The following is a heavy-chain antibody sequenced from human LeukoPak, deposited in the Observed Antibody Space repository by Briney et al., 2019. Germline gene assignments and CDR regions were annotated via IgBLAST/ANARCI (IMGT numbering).Heavy chain of an antibody. CDR2: INPKSGGT. Sequence: ASVKVSCKTSGYSFTGYYMHWVRQAPGQGLEWMGWINPKSGGTNYAQKFQGRVTMTRDTSIRTAYMELSRLTPDDTAVYYCASGSFYDSSAYFPRWGQGTLVTVSS. V-gene: IGHV1-2*02. D-gene: IGHD3-22*01. CDR1: GYSFTGYY. CDR3: ASGSFYDSSAYFPR. J-gene: IGHJ4*02.